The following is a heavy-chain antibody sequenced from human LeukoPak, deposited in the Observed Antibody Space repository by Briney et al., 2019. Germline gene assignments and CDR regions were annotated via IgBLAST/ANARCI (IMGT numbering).Heavy chain of an antibody. D-gene: IGHD3-16*01. V-gene: IGHV4-59*01. Sequence: SETLSLTCTVSGGSISSYYWSWIRQPPGKGLEWIGYIYYSGSTNYNPSLKSRVTISVDTSKNQFSLKLSSVTAADTAVYYCARSQRSPLGDYYGMDVWGQGTTVTVSS. J-gene: IGHJ6*02. CDR3: ARSQRSPLGDYYGMDV. CDR1: GGSISSYY. CDR2: IYYSGST.